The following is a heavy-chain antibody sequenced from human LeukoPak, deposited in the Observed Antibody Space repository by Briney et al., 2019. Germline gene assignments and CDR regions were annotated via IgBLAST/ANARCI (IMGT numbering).Heavy chain of an antibody. CDR1: GYTFTGYY. CDR2: INPNSGGT. CDR3: ARDFYGGKRNFDY. V-gene: IGHV1-2*02. J-gene: IGHJ4*02. Sequence: GASVKVSCKASGYTFTGYYIHWVRQAPGQGLEWMGWINPNSGGTNYAQKFQGRVTMTRDTSISTAYMELSRLRSDDTAVYYCARDFYGGKRNFDYWGQGTLVTVSS. D-gene: IGHD4-23*01.